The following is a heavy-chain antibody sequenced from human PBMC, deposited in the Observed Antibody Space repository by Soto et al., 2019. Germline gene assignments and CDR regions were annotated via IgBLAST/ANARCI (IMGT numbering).Heavy chain of an antibody. CDR3: AREYYYESSGYYLASYGMGV. Sequence: PLSVTSTDSGGSISSGGYSWSWIRQHPGKGLEWIGYIYYSGSTYYNPSLKSRVTISVDTSKNQFSLKLSSVNAAETAVYYCAREYYYESSGYYLASYGMGVWGQGTTVTGSS. J-gene: IGHJ6*02. CDR1: GGSISSGGYS. D-gene: IGHD3-22*01. V-gene: IGHV4-31*03. CDR2: IYYSGST.